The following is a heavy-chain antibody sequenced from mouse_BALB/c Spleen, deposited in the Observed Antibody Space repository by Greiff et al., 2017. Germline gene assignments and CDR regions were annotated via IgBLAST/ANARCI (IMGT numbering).Heavy chain of an antibody. J-gene: IGHJ4*01. V-gene: IGHV2-6-5*01. D-gene: IGHD1-1*01. CDR1: GFSLTDYG. Sequence: QVHVKQSGPGLVAPSQSLSITCTVSGFSLTDYGVSWIRQPPGKGLEWLGVIWGGGSTYYNSALKSRLSISKDNSKSQVFLKMNSLQTDDTAMYYCATLLLRPWAMDYWGQGTSVTVSS. CDR2: IWGGGST. CDR3: ATLLLRPWAMDY.